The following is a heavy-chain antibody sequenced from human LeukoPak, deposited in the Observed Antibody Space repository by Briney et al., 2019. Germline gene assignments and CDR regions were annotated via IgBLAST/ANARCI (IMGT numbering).Heavy chain of an antibody. D-gene: IGHD2-2*01. V-gene: IGHV3-43*01. Sequence: GGSLRLSCAASGFTFDDYTMHWVRQAPGKGLEWVSLMSWDGDSTYYADSVKGRFTISRDNSKNSLYLQMKSVRSDDTALYYRAKAVQPYCRSTSCYGFDPWGQGTLATVSS. CDR2: MSWDGDST. CDR1: GFTFDDYT. CDR3: AKAVQPYCRSTSCYGFDP. J-gene: IGHJ5*02.